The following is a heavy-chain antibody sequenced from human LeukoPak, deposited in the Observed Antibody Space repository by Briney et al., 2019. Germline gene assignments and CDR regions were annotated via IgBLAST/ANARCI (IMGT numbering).Heavy chain of an antibody. Sequence: GGSLRLSCAASGFTFSSYWMSWVRQAPGKGLEWVANIKQDGSEKYYVDPVKGRFTISRDNAKNSLYLQMNSLRAEDPAVYYCAREGYYGDYAFWGQGTLVTVSS. D-gene: IGHD4-17*01. V-gene: IGHV3-7*01. CDR3: AREGYYGDYAF. CDR2: IKQDGSEK. J-gene: IGHJ4*02. CDR1: GFTFSSYW.